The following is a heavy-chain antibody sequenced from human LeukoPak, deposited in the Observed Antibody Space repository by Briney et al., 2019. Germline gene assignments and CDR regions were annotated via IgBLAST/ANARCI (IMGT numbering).Heavy chain of an antibody. Sequence: SQTLSLTCTVSRGSINRDGYYWSWIRQHPGQGLEWIGFIYYSGNTYYNPSLESRVTISIDRSKNQFSLKLTSVTAADTAVYYCARDQRMVATNYYYGMDVWGQGTTVTVSS. CDR3: ARDQRMVATNYYYGMDV. J-gene: IGHJ6*02. CDR1: RGSINRDGYY. D-gene: IGHD5-12*01. CDR2: IYYSGNT. V-gene: IGHV4-31*03.